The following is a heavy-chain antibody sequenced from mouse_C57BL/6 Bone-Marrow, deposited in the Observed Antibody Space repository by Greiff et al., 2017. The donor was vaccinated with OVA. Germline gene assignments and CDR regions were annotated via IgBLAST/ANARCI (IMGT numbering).Heavy chain of an antibody. D-gene: IGHD1-1*01. CDR2: IHPNSGST. J-gene: IGHJ2*01. V-gene: IGHV1-64*01. Sequence: VQLQQPGAELVKPGASVKLSCKASGYTFTSYWMHWVKQRPGQGLEWIGMIHPNSGSTNYNEKFKSKATLTVDKSSSTAYMQLSSLTYEDSAVYYCARSYYGSSPLDYWGQGTTLTVSS. CDR1: GYTFTSYW. CDR3: ARSYYGSSPLDY.